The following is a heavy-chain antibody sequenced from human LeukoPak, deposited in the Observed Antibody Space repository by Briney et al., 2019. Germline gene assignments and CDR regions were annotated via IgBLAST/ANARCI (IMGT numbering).Heavy chain of an antibody. J-gene: IGHJ1*01. V-gene: IGHV3-15*01. CDR3: TPELESNGYDYVGYYQV. D-gene: IGHD3-22*01. Sequence: GGSLRLSCAVSGFIFNNAWMSWVRQAPGKGLEWVGRIKSKTVGGTTDFAGPVKGRFSISRDDSQNTLYLHMNSLKTEDTAVYYCTPELESNGYDYVGYYQVWGQGTLVTVSS. CDR1: GFIFNNAW. CDR2: IKSKTVGGTT.